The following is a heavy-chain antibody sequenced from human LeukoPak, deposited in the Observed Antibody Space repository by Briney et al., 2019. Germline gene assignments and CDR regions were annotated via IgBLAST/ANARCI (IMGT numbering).Heavy chain of an antibody. Sequence: PGGSLRLSCAASGFTFSSYEMNWVRQAPGKGLEWVSYISSSGSTIYYADSVKGRFTISRDNAKNSLYLQMNSLRVEDTAVHYCAREGVEPAAMTFYYYYYMDVWGKGTTVTISS. D-gene: IGHD2-2*01. CDR2: ISSSGSTI. CDR1: GFTFSSYE. V-gene: IGHV3-48*03. J-gene: IGHJ6*03. CDR3: AREGVEPAAMTFYYYYYMDV.